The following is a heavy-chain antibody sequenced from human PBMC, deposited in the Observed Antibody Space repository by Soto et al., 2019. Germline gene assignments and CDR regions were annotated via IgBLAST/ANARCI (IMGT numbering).Heavy chain of an antibody. D-gene: IGHD4-17*01. CDR1: GGSFSDYY. CDR3: VIYADFGWYFNP. J-gene: IGHJ2*01. CDR2: INYSGST. V-gene: IGHV4-34*01. Sequence: QGHLQQWGAGLLKPSETLSLTCAVYGGSFSDYYWSWVRQPPGKGLEWIAEINYSGSTRYNPSLMSRATISSDTAKTQVSLTLTSLTAADTAVYYCVIYADFGWYFNPWGRGTLVTVSS.